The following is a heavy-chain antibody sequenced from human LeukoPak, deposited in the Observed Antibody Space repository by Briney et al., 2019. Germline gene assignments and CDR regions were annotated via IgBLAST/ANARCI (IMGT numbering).Heavy chain of an antibody. Sequence: GASVKVSCKASGGTFSSYAISWVRQAPGQGLEWMGGIIPIFGTANYAQKFQGRVTITTDESTSTAYMELSSLRSEDTAVYYCARGTIPSHCSSTSCPLGYWGQGTLVTVSS. J-gene: IGHJ4*02. CDR3: ARGTIPSHCSSTSCPLGY. V-gene: IGHV1-69*05. CDR2: IIPIFGTA. D-gene: IGHD2-2*01. CDR1: GGTFSSYA.